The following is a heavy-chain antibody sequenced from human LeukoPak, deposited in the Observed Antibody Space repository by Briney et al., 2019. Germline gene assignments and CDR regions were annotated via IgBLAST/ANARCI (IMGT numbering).Heavy chain of an antibody. D-gene: IGHD4-17*01. J-gene: IGHJ5*02. Sequence: PGGSLRLSCAASGFTFSSYAMHWVRQAPGKGLEWVANIKQDGSEKYYVDSVKGRFTISRDNAKNSLYLQMNSLRAEDTAVYYCARPFYGDYLNWFDPWGQGTLVTVSS. V-gene: IGHV3-7*01. CDR2: IKQDGSEK. CDR1: GFTFSSYA. CDR3: ARPFYGDYLNWFDP.